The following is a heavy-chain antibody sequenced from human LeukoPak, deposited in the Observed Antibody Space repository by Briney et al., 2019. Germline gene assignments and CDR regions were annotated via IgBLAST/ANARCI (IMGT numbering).Heavy chain of an antibody. Sequence: GGSLRLSCAASGFTFSSYGMHWVRQAPGKGLEWVAFIRNDGSNKYYSDSVKGRFIISRDNSKNTLYLQMNSLRAEDTAVYYCAKTYYYGSGGAYWGQGTLVTVSS. CDR1: GFTFSSYG. V-gene: IGHV3-30*02. CDR3: AKTYYYGSGGAY. D-gene: IGHD3-10*01. J-gene: IGHJ4*02. CDR2: IRNDGSNK.